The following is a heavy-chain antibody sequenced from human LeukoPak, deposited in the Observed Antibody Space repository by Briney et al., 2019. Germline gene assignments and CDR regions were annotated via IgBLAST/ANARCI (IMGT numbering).Heavy chain of an antibody. J-gene: IGHJ4*02. Sequence: PSETLSLTCTVSGGSISSSSYYWGWIRQPPGKGLEWIGYIYYSGSTNYNPSLRSRVTMSVDTSKNQFSLNLTSVTAADTAVYYCATSPGDYYYFDYWGQGTLVPVSS. V-gene: IGHV4-61*05. CDR2: IYYSGST. CDR3: ATSPGDYYYFDY. CDR1: GGSISSSSYY. D-gene: IGHD4-17*01.